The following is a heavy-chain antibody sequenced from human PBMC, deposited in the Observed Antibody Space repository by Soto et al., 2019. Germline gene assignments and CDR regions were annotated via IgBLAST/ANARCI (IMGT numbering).Heavy chain of an antibody. J-gene: IGHJ3*02. CDR2: IYHSGST. CDR1: GGSIRSSNW. D-gene: IGHD3-22*01. CDR3: ARDRYDSSGYVIIDAFDI. Sequence: QVQLQESGPGLVKPSGILSLTCAVSGGSIRSSNWWSWVRQPPGKGLEWIGEIYHSGSTNYNPSLKSRVTISVDKSKNQSTLKLSSVTAADTAVYYCARDRYDSSGYVIIDAFDIWGQGTMVTVSS. V-gene: IGHV4-4*02.